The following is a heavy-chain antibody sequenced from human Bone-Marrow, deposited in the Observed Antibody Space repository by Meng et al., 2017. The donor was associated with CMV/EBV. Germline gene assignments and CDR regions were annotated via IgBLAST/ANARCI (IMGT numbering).Heavy chain of an antibody. J-gene: IGHJ3*02. D-gene: IGHD2-2*01. CDR2: IKQDGSEK. Sequence: GASLKISCAASGFTFSSYWMSWVRQAPGKGLEWVANIKQDGSEKYYVDSVKGRFTISRDNAKNSLYLQMNSLRAEDTAVYYCARDYIVVSPLDAFDIWGQGTMVTVSS. CDR3: ARDYIVVSPLDAFDI. CDR1: GFTFSSYW. V-gene: IGHV3-7*03.